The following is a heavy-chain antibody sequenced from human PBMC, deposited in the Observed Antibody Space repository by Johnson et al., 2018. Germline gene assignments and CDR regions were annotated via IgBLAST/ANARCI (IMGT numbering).Heavy chain of an antibody. CDR1: GGTFSSYA. V-gene: IGHV1-69*01. D-gene: IGHD2-2*01. CDR3: AKDGGRYCSSTICYPDAFDI. J-gene: IGHJ3*02. Sequence: VQLVETGAEVKKPGSSVKVSCKASGGTFSSYAISWVRQAPGQGLEWMGGIIPIFGTANYAQKFQGRVTITADESTSTAYMELSSLGFEDTAGYYCAKDGGRYCSSTICYPDAFDIWGQGTMVTVAS. CDR2: IIPIFGTA.